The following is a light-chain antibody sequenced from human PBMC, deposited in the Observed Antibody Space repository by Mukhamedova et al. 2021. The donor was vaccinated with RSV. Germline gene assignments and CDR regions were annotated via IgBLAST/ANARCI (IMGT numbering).Light chain of an antibody. V-gene: IGKV1-33*01. J-gene: IGKJ4*01. CDR2: DAS. CDR3: LQYDNLPLT. Sequence: WYQRRVHGKAPNLLIYDASNLQTGSPLRFSGRGSGTDFTFTISSLQPEDTATYYCLQYDNLPLTFGGGTKVEIK.